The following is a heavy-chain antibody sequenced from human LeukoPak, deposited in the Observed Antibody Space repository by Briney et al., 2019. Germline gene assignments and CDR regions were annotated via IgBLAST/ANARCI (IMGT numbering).Heavy chain of an antibody. J-gene: IGHJ4*02. Sequence: GGSLRLSCAASGFTFDDYAMHWVRQAPGKGLEWVSGISWNSGSIGYADSVKGRFTISRDNATNSLYLQMNSLRAEDTAVYYCAREEDGSGSYYPPFDYWGQGTLVTVSS. CDR1: GFTFDDYA. D-gene: IGHD3-10*01. CDR3: AREEDGSGSYYPPFDY. CDR2: ISWNSGSI. V-gene: IGHV3-9*01.